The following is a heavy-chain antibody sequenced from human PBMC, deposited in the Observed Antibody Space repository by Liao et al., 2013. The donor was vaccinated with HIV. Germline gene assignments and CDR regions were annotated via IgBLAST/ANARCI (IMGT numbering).Heavy chain of an antibody. V-gene: IGHV4-34*01. CDR1: GGSLSGNY. CDR3: ARVLLELSQGGYAFDI. J-gene: IGHJ3*02. Sequence: QVQLQQWGAGLLKPSETLSLTCAVYGGSLSGNYWSWIRQPPGKGLEWIGEINHSGTTNYNPSLKRRVTTSVDTSKNQFSLKLSSVTAADTAVYYCARVLLELSQGGYAFDIWGQGTMVTVSS. CDR2: INHSGTT. D-gene: IGHD2-8*02.